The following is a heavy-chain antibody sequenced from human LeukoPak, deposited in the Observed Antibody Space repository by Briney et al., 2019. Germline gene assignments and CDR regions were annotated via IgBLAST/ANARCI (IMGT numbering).Heavy chain of an antibody. CDR3: AGGAGTGYFQH. V-gene: IGHV4-59*01. J-gene: IGHJ1*01. Sequence: SETLSLTCTVSGGSISSYYWSWIRQPPGKGLEWIGYIYYSGSTNYNPSLKSRVTISVDTSKNQFSLKLSSVTAADTAVYYCAGGAGTGYFQHWGQGTLVTVSS. CDR1: GGSISSYY. CDR2: IYYSGST.